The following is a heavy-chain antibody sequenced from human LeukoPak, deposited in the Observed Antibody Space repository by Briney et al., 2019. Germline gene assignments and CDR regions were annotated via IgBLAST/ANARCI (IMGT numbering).Heavy chain of an antibody. J-gene: IGHJ4*02. D-gene: IGHD4-23*01. CDR3: ARVSSTSASVTSLRWNY. CDR2: INPNSGGT. Sequence: GASVMVSCRASGYTFTGYHMHWVRQAPGQGLEWMGSINPNSGGTEFAQNFQGRVTISRDTSISTAFMELSSLRSDDTAVYYCARVSSTSASVTSLRWNYWGQGTLVTVTS. CDR1: GYTFTGYH. V-gene: IGHV1-2*02.